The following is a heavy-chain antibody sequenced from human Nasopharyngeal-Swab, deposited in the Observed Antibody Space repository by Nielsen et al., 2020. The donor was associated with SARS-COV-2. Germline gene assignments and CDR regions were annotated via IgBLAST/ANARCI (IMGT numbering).Heavy chain of an antibody. CDR2: ISSSSYI. CDR3: ARGPRYQPDAFDI. Sequence: GGSLRLSCAASGFTFSSYSMNWVRQAPGKGLEWVSSISSSSYIYYADSVKGRFTISRDNAKNSLYLQMNSLRAEDTAVYYCARGPRYQPDAFDIWGQGTMVTVSS. J-gene: IGHJ3*02. V-gene: IGHV3-21*01. D-gene: IGHD2-2*01. CDR1: GFTFSSYS.